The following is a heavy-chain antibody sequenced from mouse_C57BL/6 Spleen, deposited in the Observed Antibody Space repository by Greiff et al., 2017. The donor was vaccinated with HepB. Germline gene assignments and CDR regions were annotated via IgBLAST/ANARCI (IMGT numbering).Heavy chain of an antibody. Sequence: EVKVVESEGGLVQPGSSMKLSCTASGFTFSDYYMAWVRQVPEKGLEWVANINYDGSSTYYLDSLKSRFIISRDNAKTILYLQMSSLKSEDTATYYCARVGESLYAMDYWGQGTSVTVSS. CDR2: INYDGSST. CDR3: ARVGESLYAMDY. D-gene: IGHD2-13*01. J-gene: IGHJ4*01. CDR1: GFTFSDYY. V-gene: IGHV5-16*01.